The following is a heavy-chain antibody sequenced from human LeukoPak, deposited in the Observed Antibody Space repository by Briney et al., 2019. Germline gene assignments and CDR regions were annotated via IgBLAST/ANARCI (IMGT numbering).Heavy chain of an antibody. CDR2: IYSGGST. V-gene: IGHV3-66*01. CDR3: ARDRGRTNWFDP. CDR1: GFTVSSNY. Sequence: GRSLRLSCAASGFTVSSNYMSWVRQAPGKGLEWVSVIYSGGSTYYADSVKGRFTISRDNSKNTLYLQMNSLRAEDTAVYYCARDRGRTNWFDPWGQGTLVTVSS. J-gene: IGHJ5*02. D-gene: IGHD3-10*01.